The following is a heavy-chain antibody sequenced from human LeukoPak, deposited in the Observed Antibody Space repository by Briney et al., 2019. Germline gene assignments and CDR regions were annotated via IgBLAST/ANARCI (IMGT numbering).Heavy chain of an antibody. CDR1: GATFSSYA. CDR2: MIPIFGTA. V-gene: IGHV1-69*13. J-gene: IGHJ4*02. Sequence: SVKLSCKASGATFSSYAISWVRQAPGQGLEWMGGMIPIFGTANYAQKFQGRVTITADESTSPAYMELSSLRSEDTAVYYCAREGIVTTYSNCLDYWGQGTLVTVSS. CDR3: AREGIVTTYSNCLDY. D-gene: IGHD4-11*01.